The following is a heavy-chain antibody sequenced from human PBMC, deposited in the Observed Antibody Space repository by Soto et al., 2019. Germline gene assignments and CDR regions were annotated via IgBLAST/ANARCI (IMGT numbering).Heavy chain of an antibody. CDR2: IKQEGSEK. Sequence: GGSLRLSCAASGFTFSSYWMSWVRQAPGKGLEWVANIKQEGSEKYYVDSVKGRFTISRDNAKNSRYLQMNSLRAEDTAVYYCARDSRITIFGVVRGYYMDVWGKGTTVTVSS. CDR3: ARDSRITIFGVVRGYYMDV. D-gene: IGHD3-3*01. J-gene: IGHJ6*03. CDR1: GFTFSSYW. V-gene: IGHV3-7*01.